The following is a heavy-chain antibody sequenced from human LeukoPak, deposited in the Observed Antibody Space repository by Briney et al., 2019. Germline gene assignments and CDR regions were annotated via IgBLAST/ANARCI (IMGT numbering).Heavy chain of an antibody. J-gene: IGHJ3*02. CDR2: ISSSSSYI. CDR3: ARQGALTMIVVVISSPRVRAFDI. V-gene: IGHV3-21*01. CDR1: GFTFSSYS. Sequence: GGSLRLSCAASGFTFSSYSMNWVRQAPGKGLEWVSSISSSSSYIYYADSVKGRFTISRDNAKNSLDLKMNSLRAEDTGVYYCARQGALTMIVVVISSPRVRAFDIWGQGTTVTVSS. D-gene: IGHD3-22*01.